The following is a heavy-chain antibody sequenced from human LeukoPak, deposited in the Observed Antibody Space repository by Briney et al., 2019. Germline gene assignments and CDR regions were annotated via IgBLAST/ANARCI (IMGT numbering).Heavy chain of an antibody. J-gene: IGHJ4*02. CDR2: IKQDGSDR. D-gene: IGHD5-12*01. V-gene: IGHV3-7*01. CDR1: GFRFSDYT. Sequence: GGSLRLSCAASGFRFSDYTMSWVRQAPGRGLEWVANIKQDGSDRYYVDSVKGRFTISRDNAKNSLYLQMNSLRAEDTAVYYCARDQYSGYDDGRGPYYFDYWGQGTLVTVSS. CDR3: ARDQYSGYDDGRGPYYFDY.